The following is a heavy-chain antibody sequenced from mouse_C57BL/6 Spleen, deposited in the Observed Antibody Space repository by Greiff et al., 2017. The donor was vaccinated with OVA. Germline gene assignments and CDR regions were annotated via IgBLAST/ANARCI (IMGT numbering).Heavy chain of an antibody. CDR1: GFTFSSYG. J-gene: IGHJ2*01. Sequence: DVKLVESGGDLVKPGGSLKLSCAASGFTFSSYGMSWVRQTPDKRLEWVATISSGGSYTYYPDSVKGRFTISRDNAKNTLYLQMSSLKSEDTAMYYCARHEAGIYYYSSSPYFDYWGQGTTLTVSS. CDR3: ARHEAGIYYYSSSPYFDY. D-gene: IGHD1-1*01. V-gene: IGHV5-6*02. CDR2: ISSGGSYT.